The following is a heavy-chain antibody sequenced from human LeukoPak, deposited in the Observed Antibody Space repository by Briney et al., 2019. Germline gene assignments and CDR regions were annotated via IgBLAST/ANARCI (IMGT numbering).Heavy chain of an antibody. CDR1: GYTFIGYY. CDR3: ARASSSWYSSYNWFDP. D-gene: IGHD6-13*01. CDR2: INPNSGGT. Sequence: GASVKVSCKASGYTFIGYYMHWVRRAPGQGLEWMGWINPNSGGTNYAQKFQGRVTMTRDTSISTAYMELSRLRSDDTAVYYCARASSSWYSSYNWFDPWGQGTLVTVSS. V-gene: IGHV1-2*02. J-gene: IGHJ5*02.